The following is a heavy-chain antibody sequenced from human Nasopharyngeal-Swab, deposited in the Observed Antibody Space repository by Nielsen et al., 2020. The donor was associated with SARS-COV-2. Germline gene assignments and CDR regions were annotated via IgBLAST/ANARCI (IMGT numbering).Heavy chain of an antibody. CDR2: IYHSGST. V-gene: IGHV4-38-2*01. CDR3: ARVFGVVNPYYYYYYMDV. D-gene: IGHD3-3*01. J-gene: IGHJ6*03. Sequence: SETLSPTCAVSGYSISSGYYWGWIRQPPGKGLEWIGSIYHSGSTYYNPSLKSRVTISVDTSKNQFSLKLSSVTAADTAVYYCARVFGVVNPYYYYYYMDVWGKGTTVTVSS. CDR1: GYSISSGYY.